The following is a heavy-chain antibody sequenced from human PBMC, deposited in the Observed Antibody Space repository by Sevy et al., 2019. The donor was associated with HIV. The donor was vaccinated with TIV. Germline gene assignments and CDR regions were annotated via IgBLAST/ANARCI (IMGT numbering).Heavy chain of an antibody. V-gene: IGHV3-23*01. CDR3: AKGDSTFYGLDV. J-gene: IGHJ6*02. CDR2: ISGSGGST. D-gene: IGHD6-13*01. Sequence: GGSLRLSCLASGFTFSTYAMSWVRQAPGKRLDWVSSISGSGGSTYYADSVNGRFTISRDKSKNTLYLHMNSLRAEDTAVYYCAKGDSTFYGLDVWGQGTTVTVSS. CDR1: GFTFSTYA.